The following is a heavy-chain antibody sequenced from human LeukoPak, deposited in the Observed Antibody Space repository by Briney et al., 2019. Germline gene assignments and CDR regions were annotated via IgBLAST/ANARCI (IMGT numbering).Heavy chain of an antibody. Sequence: SQTLSLTCAISGDSVSSNSAAWSWIRESPSRGLEWLGRTYYRSKWYNDYAVSVKSRITINPDTSNNQFSLQLNSVTPEDTAVYYCARSKAAAGRHGVAKDYWGQGTLVTVSS. V-gene: IGHV6-1*01. D-gene: IGHD6-13*01. CDR2: TYYRSKWYN. CDR1: GDSVSSNSAA. CDR3: ARSKAAAGRHGVAKDY. J-gene: IGHJ4*02.